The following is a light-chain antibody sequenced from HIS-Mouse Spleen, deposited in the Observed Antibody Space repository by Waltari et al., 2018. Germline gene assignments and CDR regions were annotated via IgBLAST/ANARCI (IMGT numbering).Light chain of an antibody. CDR2: RNN. CDR1: SSNIGSNY. CDR3: AAWDDSLSGPV. J-gene: IGLJ3*02. V-gene: IGLV1-47*01. Sequence: QSVLTQPPSASGTPGQRVTISCSGSSSNIGSNYVYWYQQLPGTAPHLLIYRNNQRPSGVPDRVSGSKSGTSASLAISGLRSEDEADYYCAAWDDSLSGPVFGGGTKLTVL.